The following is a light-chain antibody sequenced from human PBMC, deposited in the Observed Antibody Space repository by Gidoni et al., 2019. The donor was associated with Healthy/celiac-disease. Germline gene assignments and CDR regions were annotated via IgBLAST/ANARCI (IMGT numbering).Light chain of an antibody. CDR2: KAS. Sequence: DIQITQSPSTLSASVGDRVTITCRASQSISSWLAWYQQKPGKAPKLLIYKASSLESGVPSRFSGSGSGTEFTLTISSLQHDDFATYYCQQYNSFMYTFGQGTKLEIK. CDR1: QSISSW. J-gene: IGKJ2*01. V-gene: IGKV1-5*03. CDR3: QQYNSFMYT.